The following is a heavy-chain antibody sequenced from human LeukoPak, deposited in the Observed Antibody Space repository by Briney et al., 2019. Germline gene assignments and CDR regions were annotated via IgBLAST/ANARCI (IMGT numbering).Heavy chain of an antibody. CDR3: ARDLGYSGYDWVDY. V-gene: IGHV1-46*01. J-gene: IGHJ4*02. CDR2: INPSGGST. D-gene: IGHD5-12*01. CDR1: GYTFTSYY. Sequence: ASVKVSCKASGYTFTSYYMHWVRQAPGQGLEWMGIINPSGGSTSYAQKFQGRITMTRDTSISTAYMELSRLRSDDTAVYYCARDLGYSGYDWVDYWGQGTLVTVSS.